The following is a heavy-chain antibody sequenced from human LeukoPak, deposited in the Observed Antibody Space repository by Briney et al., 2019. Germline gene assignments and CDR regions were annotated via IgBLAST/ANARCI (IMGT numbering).Heavy chain of an antibody. Sequence: PGGSLRLSCAASGFTFSSYWMSWVRQAPGKGLEWVSAISGSGGSTYYADSVKGRFTISRDNSKNTLYLQMNSLRAEDTAVYYCVPGCSSTSCPTDAFDYWGQGTLVTVSS. CDR1: GFTFSSYW. CDR3: VPGCSSTSCPTDAFDY. V-gene: IGHV3-23*01. D-gene: IGHD2-2*01. J-gene: IGHJ4*02. CDR2: ISGSGGST.